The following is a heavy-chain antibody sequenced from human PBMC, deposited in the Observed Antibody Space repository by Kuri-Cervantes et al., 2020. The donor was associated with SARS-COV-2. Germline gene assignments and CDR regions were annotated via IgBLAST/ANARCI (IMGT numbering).Heavy chain of an antibody. V-gene: IGHV4-59*08. CDR3: ARHGGYQLLLDS. CDR1: GGSIRSYY. J-gene: IGHJ4*02. CDR2: IYYSGST. D-gene: IGHD2-2*01. Sequence: SETLSLTCTVSGGSIRSYYWSWIRQPPGKGLEWIGYIYYSGSTNYNPSLKSRVTISVDTSKNQFSLKLSSVTAADTAVYYCARHGGYQLLLDSWGQGTLVTVSS.